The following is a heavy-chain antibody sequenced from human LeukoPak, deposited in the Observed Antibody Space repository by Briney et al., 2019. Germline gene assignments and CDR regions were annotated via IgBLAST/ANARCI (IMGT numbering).Heavy chain of an antibody. J-gene: IGHJ6*03. CDR3: AKDYGSGSDYSDYFYMGV. Sequence: GRSLRLSCAASGFTFDDYAMHWVRQAPGKGLEWVSGISWNSGSIGYADSVKGRFTISRDNAKNSLYLQMNSLRVEDMALYYCAKDYGSGSDYSDYFYMGVWGKGTTVTVSS. CDR2: ISWNSGSI. CDR1: GFTFDDYA. V-gene: IGHV3-9*03. D-gene: IGHD3-10*01.